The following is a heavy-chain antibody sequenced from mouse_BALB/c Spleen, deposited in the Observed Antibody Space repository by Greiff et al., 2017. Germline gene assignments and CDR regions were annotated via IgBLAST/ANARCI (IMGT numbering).Heavy chain of an antibody. CDR1: GFTFTDYY. D-gene: IGHD2-1*01. J-gene: IGHJ2*01. Sequence: EVKLVESGGGLVQPGGSLRLSCATSGFTFTDYYMSWVRQPPGKALEWLGFIRNKANGYTTEYSASVKGRFTISRDNSQSILYLQMNTLRAEDSATYYCARAYGNYGYFDYWGQGTTLTVSS. V-gene: IGHV7-3*02. CDR2: IRNKANGYTT. CDR3: ARAYGNYGYFDY.